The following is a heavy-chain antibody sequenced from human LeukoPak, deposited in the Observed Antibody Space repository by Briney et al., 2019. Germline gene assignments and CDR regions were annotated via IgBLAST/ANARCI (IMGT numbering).Heavy chain of an antibody. CDR2: ISGSGGST. D-gene: IGHD4-17*01. CDR3: AKDLRYGDNPTNWFDP. CDR1: GFPVHSNY. J-gene: IGHJ5*02. Sequence: GGSLRLSCAASGFPVHSNYMSWVRQAPGKGLDWVSAISGSGGSTYYADSVKGRFTISRDNSKNTLYLQMNSLRAEDTAVYYCAKDLRYGDNPTNWFDPWGQGTLVTVSS. V-gene: IGHV3-23*01.